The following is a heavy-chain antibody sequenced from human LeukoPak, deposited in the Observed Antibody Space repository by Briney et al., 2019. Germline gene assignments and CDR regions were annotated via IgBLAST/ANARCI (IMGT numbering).Heavy chain of an antibody. CDR2: ISWDGGST. V-gene: IGHV3-43D*03. CDR1: GFTFDDYA. J-gene: IGHJ4*02. CDR3: AKDLSSFIDY. Sequence: PGGSLRLSCAASGFTFDDYAMHWVRQAPGKGLEWVSLISWDGGSTYYADSVKGRFTISRDNSKNTLYLQMNSLRAEDTAVYYCAKDLSSFIDYWGQGTLVTVSS.